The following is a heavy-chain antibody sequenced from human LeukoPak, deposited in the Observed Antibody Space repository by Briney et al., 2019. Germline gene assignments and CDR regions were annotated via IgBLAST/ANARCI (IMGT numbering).Heavy chain of an antibody. V-gene: IGHV3-74*01. CDR3: VRERMGSRNWFFDL. CDR1: GFTFTTYW. CDR2: VHDDGKIS. J-gene: IGHJ2*01. Sequence: GGSLRLSCAASGFTFTTYWMHWVRQAPGMGLEWVSRVHDDGKISSHADSVKGRFTISRDNAKDTLYLQMNSLRAEDTAVYFCVRERMGSRNWFFDLWGRGTLVTVSS. D-gene: IGHD3-16*01.